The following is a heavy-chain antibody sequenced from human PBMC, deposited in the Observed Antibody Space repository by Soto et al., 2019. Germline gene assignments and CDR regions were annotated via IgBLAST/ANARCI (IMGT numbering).Heavy chain of an antibody. J-gene: IGHJ4*02. CDR1: GFTFSRDG. Sequence: QVQLVESGGGVVQPGRSLRLSCAASGFTFSRDGMHWVRQAPGKGLEWVAVISYDGSNKYYADSVKGRFTISRDNPKNPLYLQMNSLRTEDTAVYYCAKDRRRSWSFDYWGQGTLVTVSS. V-gene: IGHV3-30*18. D-gene: IGHD6-13*01. CDR2: ISYDGSNK. CDR3: AKDRRRSWSFDY.